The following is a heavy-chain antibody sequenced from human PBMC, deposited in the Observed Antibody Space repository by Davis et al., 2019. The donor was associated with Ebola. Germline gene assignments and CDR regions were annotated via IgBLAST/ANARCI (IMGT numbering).Heavy chain of an antibody. CDR1: GFTFSTYS. Sequence: SFAASGFTFSTYSMQWIRRPPGKGLEWVSIISYHGNNKYYADSVKGRFAISRDDSKHTLSLQMNSLRPEDTAVYYCARVAALGHFYYMDVWGKGTTVTVSS. CDR2: ISYHGNNK. CDR3: ARVAALGHFYYMDV. D-gene: IGHD3/OR15-3a*01. J-gene: IGHJ6*03. V-gene: IGHV3-30*09.